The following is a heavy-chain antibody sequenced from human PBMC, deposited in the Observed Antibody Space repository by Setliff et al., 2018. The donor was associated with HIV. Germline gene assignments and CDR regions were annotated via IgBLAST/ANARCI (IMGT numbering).Heavy chain of an antibody. D-gene: IGHD3-22*01. Sequence: SETLSLTCAVSGGSFSSGSYSWSWIRQPPGKGLEWIGYIYHSGSTYSNPSLKSRVTISVDESKNQFSLKLSSVTAADTAVYYCARAPGAYYYDSSGYPIGIRFDYWGQGTLVTVSS. J-gene: IGHJ4*02. CDR2: IYHSGST. CDR3: ARAPGAYYYDSSGYPIGIRFDY. CDR1: GGSFSSGSYS. V-gene: IGHV4-30-2*01.